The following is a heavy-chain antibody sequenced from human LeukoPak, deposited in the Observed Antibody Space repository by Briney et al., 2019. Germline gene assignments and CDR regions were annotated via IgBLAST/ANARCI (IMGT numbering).Heavy chain of an antibody. CDR3: ARGAGVGATNAFDI. CDR2: IIPIFGTA. Sequence: RASVKVSCKASGGTFSSYAISWVRQAPGQGLEWMGGIIPIFGTANYAQKFQGRVTITADESTSTAYMELSSLRSEDTAVYYCARGAGVGATNAFDIWGQGTMVTVSS. V-gene: IGHV1-69*13. D-gene: IGHD1-26*01. CDR1: GGTFSSYA. J-gene: IGHJ3*02.